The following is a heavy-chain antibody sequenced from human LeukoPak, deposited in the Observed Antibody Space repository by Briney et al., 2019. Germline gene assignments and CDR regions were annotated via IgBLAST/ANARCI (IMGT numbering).Heavy chain of an antibody. CDR1: AYTFTCYY. V-gene: IGHV1-2*05. J-gene: IGHJ4*02. CDR2: LNPNRGGT. Sequence: ASVKVSCKASAYTFTCYYIHMVRLAPGQGKEWRGRLNPNRGGTNYAQKFEGTVTMSRETSISTAYMELSRLRTDDPDVHYCARLSGIAAVVGYWGQGTLVTVSS. D-gene: IGHD6-13*01. CDR3: ARLSGIAAVVGY.